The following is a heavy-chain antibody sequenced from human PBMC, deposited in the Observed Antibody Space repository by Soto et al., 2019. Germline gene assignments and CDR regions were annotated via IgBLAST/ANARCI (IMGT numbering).Heavy chain of an antibody. CDR1: GFTFSSYA. V-gene: IGHV3-23*01. J-gene: IGHJ4*02. CDR2: ISGSGGST. CDR3: AKGGLYCSSTSCIFDY. D-gene: IGHD2-2*01. Sequence: GGSLRLSCAASGFTFSSYAMSWVRQAPGKGLEWVSAISGSGGSTYYADSVKGRFTISRDNSKNTLYLQMNSLRAEDTAVYYCAKGGLYCSSTSCIFDYWGQGTLVTVSS.